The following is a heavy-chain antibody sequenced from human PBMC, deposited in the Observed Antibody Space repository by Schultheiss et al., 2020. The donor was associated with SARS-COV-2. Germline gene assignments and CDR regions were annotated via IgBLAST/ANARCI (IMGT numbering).Heavy chain of an antibody. D-gene: IGHD3-10*01. CDR2: IKSKTDGGTT. CDR3: TTTAYGSGSYQYYYYGMDV. CDR1: GFTFSNAW. V-gene: IGHV3-15*01. Sequence: GESLKISCAASGFTFSNAWMSWVRQAPGKGLEWVGRIKSKTDGGTTDYAAPVKGRFTISRDDSKNTLYLQMNSLKTEDTAVYYCTTTAYGSGSYQYYYYGMDVWGQGTTVTVSS. J-gene: IGHJ6*02.